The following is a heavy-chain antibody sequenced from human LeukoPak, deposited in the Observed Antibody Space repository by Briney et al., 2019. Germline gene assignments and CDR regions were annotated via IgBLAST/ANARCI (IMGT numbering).Heavy chain of an antibody. CDR2: ISGSGDRT. J-gene: IGHJ4*02. V-gene: IGHV3-23*01. CDR3: ARELPFSQWIFVDY. D-gene: IGHD3-3*01. Sequence: GGSRRLSWAASGFTFSSYAMSWVRQAPGKGLEWVSAISGSGDRTHYADSVKGRFTISRDNSKNTLYLQMSTLRAEDTAVYYCARELPFSQWIFVDYWGQGTLVTVSS. CDR1: GFTFSSYA.